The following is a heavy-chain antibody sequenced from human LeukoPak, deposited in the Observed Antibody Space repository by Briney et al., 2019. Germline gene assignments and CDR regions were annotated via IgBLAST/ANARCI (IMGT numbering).Heavy chain of an antibody. CDR3: ATGSRTSIFGVVIINYYMDV. J-gene: IGHJ6*03. D-gene: IGHD3-3*01. CDR2: IWYDGTNK. CDR1: GFTFSTYG. V-gene: IGHV3-30*02. Sequence: GGSLRLSCATSGFTFSTYGMHWVRQAPGKGLEWVAFIWYDGTNKYYPDSVKGRFTISRDNSKNTLYLQMNSLRAEDTAVYYCATGSRTSIFGVVIINYYMDVWGKGTTVTVSS.